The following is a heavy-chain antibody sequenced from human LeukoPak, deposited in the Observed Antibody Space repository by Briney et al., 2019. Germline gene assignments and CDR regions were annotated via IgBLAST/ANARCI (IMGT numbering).Heavy chain of an antibody. CDR3: ASSYSSGWYYVY. D-gene: IGHD6-19*01. Sequence: SETLSLTCTVSGGSISSYYWGWTRQPPGKGLEWIGYIYYSGSTNYNPSLKSRVTISVDTSKNQFSLKLSSVTAADTAVYYCASSYSSGWYYVYWGQGTLVTVSS. CDR2: IYYSGST. V-gene: IGHV4-59*01. J-gene: IGHJ4*02. CDR1: GGSISSYY.